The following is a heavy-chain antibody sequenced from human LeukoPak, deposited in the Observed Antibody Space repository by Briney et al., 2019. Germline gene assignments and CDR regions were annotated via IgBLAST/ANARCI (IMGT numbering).Heavy chain of an antibody. J-gene: IGHJ4*02. CDR1: GFTFAGYG. CDR3: AKKGVSGYCSSTSCLYYFDY. D-gene: IGHD2-2*01. CDR2: INWNGENI. Sequence: GGSLRLSCAASGFTFAGYGMSWVRQGPGRGLEWVSGINWNGENIDYADSVKGRFTISRDNAKNSLYLQMNSLRAEDTAVYYCAKKGVSGYCSSTSCLYYFDYWGQGTLVTVSS. V-gene: IGHV3-20*04.